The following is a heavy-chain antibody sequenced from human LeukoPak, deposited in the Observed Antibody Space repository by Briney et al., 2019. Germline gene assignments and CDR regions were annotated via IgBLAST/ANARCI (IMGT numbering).Heavy chain of an antibody. V-gene: IGHV4-39*01. CDR2: IYYSGST. Sequence: SETLSLTCTVSGGSISSSSYYWGGIRQPPGKGLEWIGSIYYSGSTYYNPSLKSRVTISVDTSKNQFSLKLSSVAAADTAVYYCASHDFWSGYPIPSWGQGTLVTVSS. CDR1: GGSISSSSYY. CDR3: ASHDFWSGYPIPS. J-gene: IGHJ5*02. D-gene: IGHD3-3*01.